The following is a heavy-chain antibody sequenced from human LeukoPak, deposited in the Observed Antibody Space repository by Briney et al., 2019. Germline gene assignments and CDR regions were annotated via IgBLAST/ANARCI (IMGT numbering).Heavy chain of an antibody. CDR1: GYTFTGYY. Sequence: ASVKVSCKASGYTFTGYYMHWVRQAPGQGLEWMGWINPNSGGTNYAQKFQGRVTMTRDTSISTAYMELSRLRSDDTAVYYCARDYGGYTPADAFDIWGQGTMVTVSS. J-gene: IGHJ3*02. V-gene: IGHV1-2*02. D-gene: IGHD4-17*01. CDR2: INPNSGGT. CDR3: ARDYGGYTPADAFDI.